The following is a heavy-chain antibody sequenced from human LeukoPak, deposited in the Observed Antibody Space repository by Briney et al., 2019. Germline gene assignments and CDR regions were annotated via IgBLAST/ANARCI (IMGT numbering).Heavy chain of an antibody. CDR3: ARGGSSWYRGSFQH. CDR2: INPSGGST. J-gene: IGHJ1*01. CDR1: GYTSPSYD. V-gene: IGHV1-46*01. D-gene: IGHD6-13*01. Sequence: ASVKVSCKASGYTSPSYDMHWVRQAPGQGLEWMGIINPSGGSTSYAQIFQGRVTMTRDTSTSTVYMGLSSLRSEDTAVYYCARGGSSWYRGSFQHWGQGTLVTVSS.